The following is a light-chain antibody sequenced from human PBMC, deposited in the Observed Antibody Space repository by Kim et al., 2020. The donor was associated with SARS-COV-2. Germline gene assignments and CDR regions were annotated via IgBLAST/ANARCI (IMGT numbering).Light chain of an antibody. J-gene: IGKJ4*01. Sequence: SLSPGEGATLSCRASQSISSSYLAWYQQKPGQPPRLLIYGASSRATGIPDRFSGSVSGADFTLTISRLEPEDFAVYYCQHYGSLVTFGGGTKVEI. V-gene: IGKV3-20*01. CDR2: GAS. CDR1: QSISSSY. CDR3: QHYGSLVT.